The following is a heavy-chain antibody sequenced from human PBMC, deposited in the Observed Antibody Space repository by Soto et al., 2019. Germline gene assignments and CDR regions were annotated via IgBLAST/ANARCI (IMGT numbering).Heavy chain of an antibody. D-gene: IGHD3-3*01. Sequence: SETLSITCTVSGGSISSSSYYWGWIRQPPGKGLEWIGSIYYSGSTYYNPSLKSRVTISVDTSKNQFSLKLSSVTAADTAVYYCARRCCDFWSGYCYYFDYWGQGTLVT. CDR3: ARRCCDFWSGYCYYFDY. V-gene: IGHV4-39*01. CDR2: IYYSGST. CDR1: GGSISSSSYY. J-gene: IGHJ4*02.